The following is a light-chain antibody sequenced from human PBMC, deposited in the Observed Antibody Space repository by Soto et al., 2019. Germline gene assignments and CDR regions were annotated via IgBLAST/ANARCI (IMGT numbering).Light chain of an antibody. V-gene: IGKV2-28*01. CDR1: QSLLHRNGYNY. CDR2: LGS. CDR3: LQPLHGTLS. Sequence: DIVLTQSPLSLPVTPGEPASISCRSSQSLLHRNGYNYLDWYLQKPAQSPQLWIYLGSNLASGVTDRFRRSGSGTDFTLKISRVEAEDVGIYYCLQPLHGTLSLGGGTKVELK. J-gene: IGKJ4*01.